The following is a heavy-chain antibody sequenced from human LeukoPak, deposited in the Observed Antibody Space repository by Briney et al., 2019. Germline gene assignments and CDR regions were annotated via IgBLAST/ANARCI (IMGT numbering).Heavy chain of an antibody. J-gene: IGHJ4*02. CDR2: IYETGST. CDR1: GGSINNYY. CDR3: ARHAGFYGLRRFDY. V-gene: IGHV4-59*01. D-gene: IGHD2/OR15-2a*01. Sequence: SETLSVTCTVSGGSINNYYWSWFRQPPGKGLEWIGYIYETGSTIYNPSLESRSTISIDTSKSLFSLRLISVTAADTAVYYCARHAGFYGLRRFDYWGQGTLVTVSS.